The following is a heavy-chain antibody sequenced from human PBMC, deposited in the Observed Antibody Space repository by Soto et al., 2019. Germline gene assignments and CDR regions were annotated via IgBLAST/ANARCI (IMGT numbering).Heavy chain of an antibody. Sequence: ASVKVSCKASGFSITNYHMHLVRQAPGQGLEWMGVITPLGGATTYAQKFQGRVTMTADMSTSNVHMDLSSLRSDDTAVYYCAREIVGAISRSDAIDIWGQGTMVT. V-gene: IGHV1-46*01. D-gene: IGHD1-26*01. J-gene: IGHJ3*02. CDR2: ITPLGGAT. CDR3: AREIVGAISRSDAIDI. CDR1: GFSITNYH.